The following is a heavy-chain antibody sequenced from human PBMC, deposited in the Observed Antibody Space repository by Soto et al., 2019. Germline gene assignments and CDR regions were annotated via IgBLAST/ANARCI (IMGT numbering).Heavy chain of an antibody. V-gene: IGHV3-48*02. CDR2: ISSSSSTI. Sequence: GSLRLSCAASGFTFSSYSMNWVRQAPGKGLEWVSYISSSSSTIYYADSVKGRFTISRDNAKNSLYPQMNSLRDEDTAVYYCARGEWLSHYYYGMDVWGQGTTVTVSS. D-gene: IGHD3-3*01. CDR1: GFTFSSYS. J-gene: IGHJ6*02. CDR3: ARGEWLSHYYYGMDV.